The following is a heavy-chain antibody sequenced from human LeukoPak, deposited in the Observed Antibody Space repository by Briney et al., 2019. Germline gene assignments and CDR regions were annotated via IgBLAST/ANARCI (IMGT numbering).Heavy chain of an antibody. CDR1: GYTFTGYY. D-gene: IGHD2-2*02. CDR2: INPNSGGT. J-gene: IGHJ4*02. V-gene: IGHV1-2*02. CDR3: ARDGIVVVPAAIPPLHY. Sequence: GGSVKVSCKASGYTFTGYYMHWVRQAPGQGLEWMGWINPNSGGTNYAQKFQGRVTMARDTSISTAYMELSRLRSDDTAVYYCARDGIVVVPAAIPPLHYWGQGTLVTVSS.